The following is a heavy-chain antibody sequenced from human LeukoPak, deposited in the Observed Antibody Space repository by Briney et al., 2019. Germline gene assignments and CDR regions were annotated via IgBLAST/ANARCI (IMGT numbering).Heavy chain of an antibody. D-gene: IGHD6-19*01. CDR2: IIPIFGTA. CDR1: GYTFTSYG. CDR3: ARRYIAVAGSGQFDY. Sequence: SVKVSCKASGYTFTSYGISWVRQAPGQGLEWMGGIIPIFGTASYAQKFQGRVTITADESTSTAYMELSSLRSEDTAVYYCARRYIAVAGSGQFDYWGQGTLVTVSS. J-gene: IGHJ4*02. V-gene: IGHV1-69*13.